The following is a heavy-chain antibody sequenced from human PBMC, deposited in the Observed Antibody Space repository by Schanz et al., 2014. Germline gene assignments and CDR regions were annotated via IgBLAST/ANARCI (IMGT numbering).Heavy chain of an antibody. Sequence: QVQVEQSGPEVKKPGASVTVSCQASGYTFTNFFLHWVRQAPGQGLEWLGWMNPNSGNPGFAQKFRGRVTMTRNTSMSTAYIELHILTSEDTAVYYCARGRTFDYWGQGTLVTVSS. CDR2: MNPNSGNP. V-gene: IGHV1-8*02. CDR3: ARGRTFDY. J-gene: IGHJ4*02. CDR1: GYTFTNFF.